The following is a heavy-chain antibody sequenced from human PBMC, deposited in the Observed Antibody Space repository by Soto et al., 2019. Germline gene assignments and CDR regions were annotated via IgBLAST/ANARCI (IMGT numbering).Heavy chain of an antibody. D-gene: IGHD2-2*01. CDR1: GFTFSSYS. Sequence: ASVKVSCAASGFTFSSYSMNWVRQAPGKGLEWVSYISSSSSTIYYADSVKGRFTISRDNAKNSLYLQMNSLRAEDTAVYYCARMECCSSASCDYYYFYYMDVWGKGTTVTVSS. CDR2: ISSSSSTI. CDR3: ARMECCSSASCDYYYFYYMDV. J-gene: IGHJ6*03. V-gene: IGHV3-48*01.